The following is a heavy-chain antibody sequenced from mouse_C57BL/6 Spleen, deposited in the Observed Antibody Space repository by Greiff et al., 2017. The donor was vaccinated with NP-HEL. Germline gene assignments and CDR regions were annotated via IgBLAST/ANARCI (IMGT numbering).Heavy chain of an antibody. CDR1: GYTFTSYT. V-gene: IGHV1-4*01. CDR2: INPSSGYT. Sequence: QVQLQQSGAELARPGASVKMSCKASGYTFTSYTMHWVKQRPGQGLEWIGYINPSSGYTKSNQKFKDKATLTADKSSSTAYMQLSSLTSEDSAVYYCARGPSPGTGFDYWGQGTTLTVSS. J-gene: IGHJ2*01. D-gene: IGHD4-1*01. CDR3: ARGPSPGTGFDY.